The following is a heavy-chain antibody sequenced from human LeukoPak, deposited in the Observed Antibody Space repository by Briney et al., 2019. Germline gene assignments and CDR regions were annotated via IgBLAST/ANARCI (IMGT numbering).Heavy chain of an antibody. CDR3: ARGSGVRGVVVPAAMLLGY. D-gene: IGHD2-2*01. J-gene: IGHJ4*02. CDR2: INPNSGGT. Sequence: ASVKVSCKASGYTFTGYYMHWVRQAPGQGLEWMGWINPNSGGTNYAQKFQGRVTMTRDTSISTAYMELSRLRSDDTAVYYCARGSGVRGVVVPAAMLLGYWGQGTLVTVSS. CDR1: GYTFTGYY. V-gene: IGHV1-2*02.